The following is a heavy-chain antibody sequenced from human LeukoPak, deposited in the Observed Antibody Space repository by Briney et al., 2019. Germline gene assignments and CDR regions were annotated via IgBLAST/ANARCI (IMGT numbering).Heavy chain of an antibody. CDR3: ARDTGGSYTFDY. V-gene: IGHV3-74*01. J-gene: IGHJ4*02. D-gene: IGHD1-26*01. Sequence: PGGSLRLSCAASGFTFSSYWMHWVRQAPGKGLVWVSRINPDGSSTSYADSVKGRFTISRDNSKNTLYLQMNSLRAEDTAVYYCARDTGGSYTFDYWGQGTLVTVSS. CDR1: GFTFSSYW. CDR2: INPDGSST.